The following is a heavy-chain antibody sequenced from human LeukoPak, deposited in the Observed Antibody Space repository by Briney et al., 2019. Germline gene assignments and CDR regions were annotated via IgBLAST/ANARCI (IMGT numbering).Heavy chain of an antibody. CDR3: ARDLGYDGATVGPHYMDV. Sequence: ASVKVSPKHSRYSVTGYVISWVRPALGQGREWMGWISAYNCNTNYAQKLQGRVSMITDTSTSTEYMELRSLSSDDTAVYYCARDLGYDGATVGPHYMDVWGKGTTVTVSS. D-gene: IGHD3/OR15-3a*01. CDR1: RYSVTGYV. CDR2: ISAYNCNT. J-gene: IGHJ6*03. V-gene: IGHV1-18*01.